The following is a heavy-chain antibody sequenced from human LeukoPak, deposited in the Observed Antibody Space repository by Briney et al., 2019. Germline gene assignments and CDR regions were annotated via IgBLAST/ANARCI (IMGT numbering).Heavy chain of an antibody. Sequence: GGSLRLSCAASGFSFSATWMHWVRQSPGKGLVWVARITSDGFSTTYADSVKGRSTISRDNANNTLNLQMNSLRAEDTAVYYCARDLGQYYDTSDNWFDPWGQGTLVTVSS. V-gene: IGHV3-74*03. CDR2: ITSDGFST. CDR1: GFSFSATW. D-gene: IGHD3-22*01. J-gene: IGHJ5*02. CDR3: ARDLGQYYDTSDNWFDP.